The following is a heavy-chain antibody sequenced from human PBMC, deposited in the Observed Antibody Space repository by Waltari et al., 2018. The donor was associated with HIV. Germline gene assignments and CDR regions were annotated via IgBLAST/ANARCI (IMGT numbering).Heavy chain of an antibody. V-gene: IGHV3-64*07. CDR1: GFSFGRCA. Sequence: EVQLVESGGALVQPGGSLRLSCAAPGFSFGRCAMSWVRQTPGKGLEYVSTITSNGRDAYYAESVEGRFTISRDNSKNTLYLQMGSLRAEDVAVYYCARGVYDSTAYRNYFDPWGQGTLVTVSS. J-gene: IGHJ5*02. D-gene: IGHD3-22*01. CDR2: ITSNGRDA. CDR3: ARGVYDSTAYRNYFDP.